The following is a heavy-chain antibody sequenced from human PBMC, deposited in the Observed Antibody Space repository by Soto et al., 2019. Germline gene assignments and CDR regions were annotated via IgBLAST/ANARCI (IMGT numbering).Heavy chain of an antibody. Sequence: EVQLVESGGALVQPGGSLRLSCVSSGFTVSTKYMIWVRQAPGKGLEWVSTISDGGVTRYADSVKGRFTISRDNSENTLNIQMNSLRVEDTAVYYCAVSDSTPGGFDLWGQGTVVIVSS. V-gene: IGHV3-66*01. CDR1: GFTVSTKY. D-gene: IGHD2-21*02. CDR3: AVSDSTPGGFDL. CDR2: ISDGGVT. J-gene: IGHJ3*01.